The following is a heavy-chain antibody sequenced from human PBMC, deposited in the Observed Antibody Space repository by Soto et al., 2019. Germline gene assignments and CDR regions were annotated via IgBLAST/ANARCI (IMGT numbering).Heavy chain of an antibody. Sequence: AAVKVSCKASGGTFSSYAISWVRQAHGQALEWMGGIIPIFGTANYAQKFQGRVTITADESTSTAYMELSSLRSEDTAVYYCAREALMRYDYVRGSYRDYYFDYWGQGTLVTVSS. CDR3: AREALMRYDYVRGSYRDYYFDY. J-gene: IGHJ4*02. D-gene: IGHD3-16*02. V-gene: IGHV1-69*13. CDR1: GGTFSSYA. CDR2: IIPIFGTA.